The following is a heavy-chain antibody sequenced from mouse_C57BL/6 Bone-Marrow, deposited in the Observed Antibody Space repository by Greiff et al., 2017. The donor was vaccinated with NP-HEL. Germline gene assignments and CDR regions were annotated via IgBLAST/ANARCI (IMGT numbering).Heavy chain of an antibody. J-gene: IGHJ3*01. CDR2: INPNNGGT. Sequence: EVQLQQSGPELVKPGASVKISCKASGYTFTDYYMNWVKQSHGKSLEWIGDINPNNGGTSYNQKFKGKATLTVDKSSSTAYMELRSLTSEDSAVYYCARCDYERFAYWGQGTLVTVSA. V-gene: IGHV1-26*01. CDR1: GYTFTDYY. CDR3: ARCDYERFAY. D-gene: IGHD2-4*01.